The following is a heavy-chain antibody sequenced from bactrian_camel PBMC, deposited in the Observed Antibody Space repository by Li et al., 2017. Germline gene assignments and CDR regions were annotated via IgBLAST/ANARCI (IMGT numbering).Heavy chain of an antibody. CDR1: GYPSRRCI. CDR2: IRADGTT. V-gene: IGHV3S55*01. Sequence: HVQLVESGGGSEQAGGSLRLSCVVSGYPSRRCIMGWYRQAPGKERGLCSFIRADGTTYYSDRVKGRFTISRDNAKNTLYLQMNSLKTEDTAVYYCAADPRRSVYWGQGTQVTVS. CDR3: AADPRRSVY. J-gene: IGHJ4*01.